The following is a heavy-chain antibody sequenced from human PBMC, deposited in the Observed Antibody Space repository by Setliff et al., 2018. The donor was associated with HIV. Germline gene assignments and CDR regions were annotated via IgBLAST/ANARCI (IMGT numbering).Heavy chain of an antibody. V-gene: IGHV4-59*01. D-gene: IGHD6-19*01. J-gene: IGHJ4*02. CDR1: NGSIGSFY. Sequence: PSETLSLTCTVSNGSIGSFYWTWIRQPPGKELEWIGYIYFNGVTKYSPSLKSRVSMSVDTSKSQFSLKLTSVTAADTAVYYCIIAYSSGWLAPMGFDSWGQGTLVTVSS. CDR3: IIAYSSGWLAPMGFDS. CDR2: IYFNGVT.